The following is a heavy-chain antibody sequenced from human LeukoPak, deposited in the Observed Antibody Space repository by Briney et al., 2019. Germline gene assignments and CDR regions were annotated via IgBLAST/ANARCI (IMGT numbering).Heavy chain of an antibody. D-gene: IGHD5-12*01. CDR2: ISAYNGNT. J-gene: IGHJ4*02. Sequence: ASVKVSCKASGYTFTSYGISWVRQAPGQGLEWMGWISAYNGNTNYAQKLQGRVTMTTDTSTSTAYMELSSLRSEDTAVYYCAKSRSGYETSPFDYWGQGTLVTVSS. CDR1: GYTFTSYG. CDR3: AKSRSGYETSPFDY. V-gene: IGHV1-18*01.